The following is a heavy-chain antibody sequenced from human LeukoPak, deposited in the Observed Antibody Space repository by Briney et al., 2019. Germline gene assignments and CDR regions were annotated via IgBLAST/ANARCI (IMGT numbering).Heavy chain of an antibody. CDR2: ISYDGSNK. V-gene: IGHV3-30-3*01. D-gene: IGHD2-2*02. Sequence: PGGSLRLSCAASGFTFSSYAMHWVRQAPGKGLEWVAVISYDGSNKYYADSVKGRFTISRDNSKNTLYPQMNSLRAEDTAVYYCATVSRRCSSTSCYMVYWGQGTLVTVSS. J-gene: IGHJ4*02. CDR1: GFTFSSYA. CDR3: ATVSRRCSSTSCYMVY.